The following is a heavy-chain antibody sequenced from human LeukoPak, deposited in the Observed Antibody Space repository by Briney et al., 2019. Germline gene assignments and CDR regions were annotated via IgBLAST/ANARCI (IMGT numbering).Heavy chain of an antibody. D-gene: IGHD3-22*01. J-gene: IGHJ1*01. CDR1: GFSFNTYA. Sequence: GGSLRLSCAASGFSFNTYAMSWVRQAPGKGLEWVSAISNTGGSTYYADSVKGRFTISRDKSKNTLSLQMNSLRAEDTAVYYCAEQVGYWKSRSCYFTYWGQGTLVTVSS. CDR3: AEQVGYWKSRSCYFTY. CDR2: ISNTGGST. V-gene: IGHV3-23*01.